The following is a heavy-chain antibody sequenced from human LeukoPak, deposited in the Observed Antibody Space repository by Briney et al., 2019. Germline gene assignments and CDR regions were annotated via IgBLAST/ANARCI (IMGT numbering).Heavy chain of an antibody. CDR3: ARGDLVAATDAFEI. CDR1: GGSISSYY. V-gene: IGHV4-59*01. Sequence: SETLSLTCTVSGGSISSYYWSWIRRPPGKGLEWIGYIYYSGSTNYNPSLKSRVTISVDTSKNQFSLKLSSVTAADTAVYYCARGDLVAATDAFEIWGQGTMVTVSS. D-gene: IGHD2-15*01. J-gene: IGHJ3*02. CDR2: IYYSGST.